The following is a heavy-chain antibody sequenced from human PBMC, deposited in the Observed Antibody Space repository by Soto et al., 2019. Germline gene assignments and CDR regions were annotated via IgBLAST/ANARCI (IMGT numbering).Heavy chain of an antibody. D-gene: IGHD2-8*01. J-gene: IGHJ6*02. CDR3: ARDHLDKRRTNDYYYGMDV. CDR1: GYSFSNHW. CDR2: IYPGDSDT. Sequence: PGESLKISCKGSGYSFSNHWIAWVRQMPGKGLEWMGIIYPGDSDTRYSPSFQGQVTISADKSISTAYLQWSTLKASDTAVYYCARDHLDKRRTNDYYYGMDVWGQGTTVTVSS. V-gene: IGHV5-51*01.